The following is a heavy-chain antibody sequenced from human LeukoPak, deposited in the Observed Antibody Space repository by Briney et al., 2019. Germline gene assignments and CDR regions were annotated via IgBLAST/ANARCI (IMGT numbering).Heavy chain of an antibody. Sequence: GGSLRLSCVASGFTFSSYSMNWVRQAPGKGLEWVSSISSSRSSIYYADSVKGRFTISRDNGKNPLYLQMNSLRAEDTAVYYCARHGYYSSGNYFDYWGQGTLVTVSS. CDR1: GFTFSSYS. CDR3: ARHGYYSSGNYFDY. CDR2: ISSSRSSI. D-gene: IGHD3-22*01. V-gene: IGHV3-21*01. J-gene: IGHJ4*02.